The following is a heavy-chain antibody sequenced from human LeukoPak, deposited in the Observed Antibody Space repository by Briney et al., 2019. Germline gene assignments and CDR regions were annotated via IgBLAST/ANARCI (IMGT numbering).Heavy chain of an antibody. Sequence: SETLSLTCTVSGGSISSSSYYWGWIRQPPGKGLEWIGSIYYSGSTYYNPSLKSRVTISVDTSKNQFSLKLSSVTAADTAVYYCARLAPHVYIRWNWFDPWGQGTLVTVSS. J-gene: IGHJ5*02. V-gene: IGHV4-39*07. CDR1: GGSISSSSYY. CDR2: IYYSGST. D-gene: IGHD1-14*01. CDR3: ARLAPHVYIRWNWFDP.